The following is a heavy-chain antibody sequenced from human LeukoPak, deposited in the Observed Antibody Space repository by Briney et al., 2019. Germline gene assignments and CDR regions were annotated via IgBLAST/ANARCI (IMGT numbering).Heavy chain of an antibody. CDR2: ISPDGRNI. V-gene: IGHV3-74*01. Sequence: GGSLRLSCAASGFTLSDYWMNWVRHAPGKGPVWVSHISPDGRNIAYADSVKGRFTISRDSAKNTLYLQMNILRVGDTAVYYCVRDGGGTTPYDCWGQGTLVTVSS. D-gene: IGHD1-7*01. CDR3: VRDGGGTTPYDC. J-gene: IGHJ4*02. CDR1: GFTLSDYW.